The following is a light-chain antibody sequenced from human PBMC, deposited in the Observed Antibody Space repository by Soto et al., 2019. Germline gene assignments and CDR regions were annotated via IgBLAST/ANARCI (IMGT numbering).Light chain of an antibody. V-gene: IGLV1-51*02. J-gene: IGLJ1*01. CDR2: ENN. Sequence: QSVLTQPPSVSAAPGQKVTISCSGSRSNIGTNYVSWYQQLPGTAPKLLIYENNKRPSGIPDRFSGSRSGTSATLGITGLQTGDEADYYCGTWDSSLSGNFVFGNGTKVTVL. CDR1: RSNIGTNY. CDR3: GTWDSSLSGNFV.